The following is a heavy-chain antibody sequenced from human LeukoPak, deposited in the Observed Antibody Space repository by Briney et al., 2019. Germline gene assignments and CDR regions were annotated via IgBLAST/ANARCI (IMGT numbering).Heavy chain of an antibody. CDR2: INPSGGST. V-gene: IGHV1-46*01. J-gene: IGHJ3*02. Sequence: ASVKVSCKASGYTFTSYYMHWVRQAPGQGLEWMGIINPSGGSTSYAQKFQGRVTMTRDTSTSTVYMELSSLRSDDTAVYYCARENPSDAFDIWGQGTMVTVSS. CDR1: GYTFTSYY. CDR3: ARENPSDAFDI.